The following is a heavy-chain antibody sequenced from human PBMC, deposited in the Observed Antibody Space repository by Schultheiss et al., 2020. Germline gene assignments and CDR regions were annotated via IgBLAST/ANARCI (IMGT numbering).Heavy chain of an antibody. J-gene: IGHJ4*02. Sequence: GGSLRLSCAASGFTFSSYGMHWVRQAPGKGLEWVAVISYDGSNKYYADSVKGRFTISRDNSKNTLYLQMNSLRAEDTAVYYCARDPPPRAWQLPRFDYWGQGTLVTVSA. D-gene: IGHD2-15*01. V-gene: IGHV3-30*03. CDR1: GFTFSSYG. CDR2: ISYDGSNK. CDR3: ARDPPPRAWQLPRFDY.